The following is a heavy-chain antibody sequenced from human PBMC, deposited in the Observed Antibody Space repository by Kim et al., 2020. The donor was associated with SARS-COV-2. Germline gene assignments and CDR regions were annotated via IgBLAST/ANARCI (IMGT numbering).Heavy chain of an antibody. J-gene: IGHJ4*02. CDR2: TSYRSKWFY. D-gene: IGHD2-2*01. CDR3: ARLGGSTSSWYGV. Sequence: SQTLSLTCVISGDSVSNNIGAWYWIRQSPSRGLEWLARTSYRSKWFYDYAVSVKGRVAINPDTSKNQFSLQLNSVAPEDTAVYYCARLGGSTSSWYGVWGQGTLVTVSS. V-gene: IGHV6-1*01. CDR1: GDSVSNNIGA.